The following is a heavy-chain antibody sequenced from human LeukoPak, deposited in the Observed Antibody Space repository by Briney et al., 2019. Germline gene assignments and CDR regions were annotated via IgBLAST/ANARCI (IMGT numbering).Heavy chain of an antibody. Sequence: ASVKFSCKASGYTFTGYYMHWVRQAPGQGLEWMGWINPNSGGTNYAQKFQGRVTMTRDTSISTAYMELSRLRSDDTAVYYCASELGIAVAGTLDYWGQGTLVTVSS. V-gene: IGHV1-2*02. CDR2: INPNSGGT. D-gene: IGHD6-19*01. CDR1: GYTFTGYY. CDR3: ASELGIAVAGTLDY. J-gene: IGHJ4*02.